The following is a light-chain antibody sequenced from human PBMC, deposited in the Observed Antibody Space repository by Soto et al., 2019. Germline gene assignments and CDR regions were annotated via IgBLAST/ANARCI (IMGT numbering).Light chain of an antibody. CDR3: QQDGGPPWT. CDR1: QSVSSSW. V-gene: IGKV3-20*01. J-gene: IGKJ1*01. CDR2: GAS. Sequence: EIVLTQSPGTLSLSPGERATLSCRASQSVSSSWLAWYQQKPGQAPRLLIYGASSRATGVPDRFSGSGSGTDVTLTISRLEPEDSAVFYCQQDGGPPWTFGQGTKVEIK.